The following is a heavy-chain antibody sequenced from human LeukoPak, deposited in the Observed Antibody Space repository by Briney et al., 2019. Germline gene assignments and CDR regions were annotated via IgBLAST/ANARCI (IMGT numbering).Heavy chain of an antibody. Sequence: ASVKVSCKASGYTFTSYYMHWVRQAPGQGLEWMGIINPSGGSTSYAQKFQGRVTMTRDTSISTAYMELSRLRSDDTAVYYCVLFSAAAKEFYYMDVWGKGATVTVSS. CDR1: GYTFTSYY. D-gene: IGHD6-13*01. J-gene: IGHJ6*03. CDR3: VLFSAAAKEFYYMDV. V-gene: IGHV1-46*01. CDR2: INPSGGST.